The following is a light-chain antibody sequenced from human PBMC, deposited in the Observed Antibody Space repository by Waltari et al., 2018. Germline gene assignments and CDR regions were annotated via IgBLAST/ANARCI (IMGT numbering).Light chain of an antibody. CDR3: SSYAGSNNVV. CDR2: EVS. Sequence: QSALTQPPSASGSPGQSVTISCTGTSSDVGGYNYVSWYQQHPGKPPQLMIYEVSKRPSGVPDRFSGSKAGNTASLTVSGLQAEDEADYYCSSYAGSNNVVFGGGTKLTVL. J-gene: IGLJ2*01. V-gene: IGLV2-8*01. CDR1: SSDVGGYNY.